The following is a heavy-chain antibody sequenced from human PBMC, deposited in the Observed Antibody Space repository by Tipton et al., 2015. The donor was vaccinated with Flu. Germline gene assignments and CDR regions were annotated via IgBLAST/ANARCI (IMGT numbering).Heavy chain of an antibody. CDR1: GGSFSGYY. CDR2: INHSGST. CDR3: ARRDYSNYVSDPKSWFDP. Sequence: TLSLTCAVYGGSFSGYYWNWIRQPPGKGLEWIGEINHSGSTNYNPSLKSRVSMSVGASKNQFSLNMRSVTAADMAVYYCARRDYSNYVSDPKSWFDPWGQGTLVAVSS. D-gene: IGHD4-11*01. V-gene: IGHV4-34*01. J-gene: IGHJ5*02.